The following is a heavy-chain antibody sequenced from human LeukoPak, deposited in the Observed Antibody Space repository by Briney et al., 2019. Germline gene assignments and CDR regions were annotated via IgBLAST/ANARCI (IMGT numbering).Heavy chain of an antibody. CDR1: GYTFTHYY. CDR2: VNPNNDDT. V-gene: IGHV1-2*02. CDR3: ARSTEDIVVLPAGG. Sequence: ASVKVSCKASGYTFTHYYIHWVRQAPGQGLEWLGWVNPNNDDTHYAQNFQGRVTMTRDTSTSTVYMELSSLRSEDTAVYYCARSTEDIVVLPAGGWGQGTLITVSS. D-gene: IGHD2-2*01. J-gene: IGHJ4*02.